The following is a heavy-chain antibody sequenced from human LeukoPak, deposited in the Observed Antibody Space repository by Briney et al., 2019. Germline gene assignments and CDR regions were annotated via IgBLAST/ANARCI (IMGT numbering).Heavy chain of an antibody. V-gene: IGHV1-24*01. CDR3: ARSIGYCSGGSCYSPFPFDY. J-gene: IGHJ4*02. D-gene: IGHD2-15*01. Sequence: ASVKVSCKVSGYTLTELSMHWVRQAPGKGLEWMGGFDPEDGETIYAQKFQGRVTMTEDTSTDTAYMELSSLRSDDTAVYYCARSIGYCSGGSCYSPFPFDYWGQGTLVTVSS. CDR1: GYTLTELS. CDR2: FDPEDGET.